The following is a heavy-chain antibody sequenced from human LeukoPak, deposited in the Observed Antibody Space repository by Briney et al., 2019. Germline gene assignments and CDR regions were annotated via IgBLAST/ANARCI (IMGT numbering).Heavy chain of an antibody. V-gene: IGHV4-30-4*01. CDR2: IYYSGST. CDR3: ARSEWLRGMDV. J-gene: IGHJ6*02. D-gene: IGHD6-19*01. Sequence: SETLSLTCTVSGGSISSGDYYWSWIHQPPGKGLEWIGYIYYSGSTYYNPSLKSRVTISVDTSKNQFSLKLSSVTAADTAVYYCARSEWLRGMDVWGQGTTVTVSS. CDR1: GGSISSGDYY.